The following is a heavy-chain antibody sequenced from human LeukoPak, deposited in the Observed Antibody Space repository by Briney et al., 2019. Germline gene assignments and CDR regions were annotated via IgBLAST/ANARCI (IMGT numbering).Heavy chain of an antibody. D-gene: IGHD3-3*01. CDR1: GFTFSSYW. CDR2: IKQDGSEK. CDR3: TTARDTAYYDFWSGYYDIDY. J-gene: IGHJ4*02. V-gene: IGHV3-7*03. Sequence: GGSLRLSCAASGFTFSSYWMSWVRQAPGKGLEWVANIKQDGSEKYYVDSVKGRFTISRDNAKNSLYLQMNSLKTEDTAVYYCTTARDTAYYDFWSGYYDIDYWGQGTLVTVSS.